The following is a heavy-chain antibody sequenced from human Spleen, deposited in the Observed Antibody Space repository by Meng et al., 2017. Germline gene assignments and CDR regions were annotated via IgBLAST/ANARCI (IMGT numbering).Heavy chain of an antibody. CDR2: ISSSGSTK. CDR1: GFTFSSYE. Sequence: GGSLRLSCAASGFTFSSYEMNWVRQAPGKGLEWVSYISSSGSTKYYADSVEGRFTISRDNAKNSLYLQMNNLKAEDTAVYYCARDQGDGMDVWGQGTTVTVSS. V-gene: IGHV3-48*03. J-gene: IGHJ6*02. CDR3: ARDQGDGMDV.